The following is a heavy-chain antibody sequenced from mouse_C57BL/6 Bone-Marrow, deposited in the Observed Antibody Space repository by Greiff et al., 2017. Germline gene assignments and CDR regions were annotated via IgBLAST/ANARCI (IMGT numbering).Heavy chain of an antibody. CDR1: GFTFSSYG. CDR3: ARQGFFLTVYFDY. Sequence: EVKLVESGGDLVKPGGSLKLSCAASGFTFSSYGMSWVRQTPDKRLEWVATISSGGSYTYYPDSVKGRFTISRDNAKNTLYLQMSSLKSEDTAMYYCARQGFFLTVYFDYWGQGTTLTVSS. J-gene: IGHJ2*01. CDR2: ISSGGSYT. V-gene: IGHV5-6*01. D-gene: IGHD4-1*01.